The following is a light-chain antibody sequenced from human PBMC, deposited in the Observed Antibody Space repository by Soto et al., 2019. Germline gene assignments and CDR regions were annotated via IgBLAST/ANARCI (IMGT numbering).Light chain of an antibody. Sequence: DIVMTQSPASLSVSPGEGVSLSCRASQSVGNYVAWYQQIPGQAPRLIIYGASTRATSVPARFTGSGSGTDFTLTISSLQSEDFAVYYCQQYYNWHPAWTFGQGTRVDIK. CDR2: GAS. CDR1: QSVGNY. J-gene: IGKJ1*01. CDR3: QQYYNWHPAWT. V-gene: IGKV3-15*01.